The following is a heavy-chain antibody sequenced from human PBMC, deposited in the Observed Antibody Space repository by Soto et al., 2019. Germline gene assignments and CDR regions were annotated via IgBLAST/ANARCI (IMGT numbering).Heavy chain of an antibody. D-gene: IGHD2-15*01. CDR3: ARAGDGSGGSCYGMDC. CDR2: INWNGGST. Sequence: GGSLRLSCAASGFTFDDYGMSWVRQAPGKGLEWVSGINWNGGSTGYADSVKGRFTISRDNAKNSLYLQMNSLRAEDTALYYCARAGDGSGGSCYGMDCWGKGTTVPVPS. J-gene: IGHJ6*04. V-gene: IGHV3-20*04. CDR1: GFTFDDYG.